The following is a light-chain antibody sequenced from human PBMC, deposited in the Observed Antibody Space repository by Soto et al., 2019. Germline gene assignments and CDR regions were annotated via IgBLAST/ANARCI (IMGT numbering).Light chain of an antibody. CDR2: GAS. J-gene: IGKJ1*01. V-gene: IGKV3-20*01. CDR1: QSVSSNY. CDR3: QQYGSSPLST. Sequence: EIVMTQSPGTLSLSPGETATLSCRASQSVSSNYVAWFHQKPGQAPRLLIYGASSRATGVPDRFSASGSGTDFTLTISRLEPEDFAVYYCQQYGSSPLSTFGQGTKVDIK.